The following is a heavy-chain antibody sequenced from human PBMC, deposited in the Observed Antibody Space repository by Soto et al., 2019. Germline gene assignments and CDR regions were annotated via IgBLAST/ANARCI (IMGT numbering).Heavy chain of an antibody. D-gene: IGHD3-9*01. CDR3: ASSYYDILTGYSPADYYYGMDV. CDR2: IIPIFGTA. V-gene: IGHV1-69*01. CDR1: GGTFSSYA. J-gene: IGHJ6*02. Sequence: VKVSCKASGGTFSSYAISWVRQAPGQGLEWMGGIIPIFGTANYAQKFQGRVTITADESTSTAYMELSSLRSEDTAVYYCASSYYDILTGYSPADYYYGMDVWGQGTTVTVSS.